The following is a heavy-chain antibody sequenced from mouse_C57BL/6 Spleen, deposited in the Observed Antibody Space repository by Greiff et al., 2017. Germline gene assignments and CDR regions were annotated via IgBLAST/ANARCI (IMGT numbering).Heavy chain of an antibody. J-gene: IGHJ1*03. CDR1: GYTFTDYN. CDR2: INPNNGGT. CDR3: ARSDYSEYFDV. Sequence: VQLKESGPELVKPGASVKIPCKASGYTFTDYNMDWVKQSHGKSLEWIGDINPNNGGTIYNQKFKGKATLTVDKSSSTAYMELRSLTSEDTAVYYCARSDYSEYFDVWGTGTTVTVSS. D-gene: IGHD2-12*01. V-gene: IGHV1-18*01.